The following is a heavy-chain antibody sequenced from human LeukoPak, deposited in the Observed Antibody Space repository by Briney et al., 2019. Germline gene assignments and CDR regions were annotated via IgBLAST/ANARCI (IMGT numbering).Heavy chain of an antibody. CDR1: GFTFSSYW. Sequence: PGGSLRLSCAASGFTFSSYWMHWVRQVPGKGLVWVSRINTDGSSTNYADSVKGRFTISRDNAKNTLYLRMNSLRAEDTAVYYCARPGYSSGWYDSWGQGTLVTVSS. CDR3: ARPGYSSGWYDS. CDR2: INTDGSST. J-gene: IGHJ5*01. D-gene: IGHD6-19*01. V-gene: IGHV3-74*01.